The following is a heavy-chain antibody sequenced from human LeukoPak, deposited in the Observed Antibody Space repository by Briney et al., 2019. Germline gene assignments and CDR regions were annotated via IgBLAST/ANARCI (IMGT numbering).Heavy chain of an antibody. CDR2: IYSGGST. CDR1: GFTFSSYG. D-gene: IGHD5-12*01. CDR3: ARDQGYSGYDF. V-gene: IGHV3-53*01. Sequence: PGGSLRLSCAASGFTFSSYGMHWVRQAPGKGLEWVSVIYSGGSTYYADSVKGRFTISRDKSKNTLYLQMNSLRAEDTAVYYCARDQGYSGYDFWGQGTLVTVSS. J-gene: IGHJ4*02.